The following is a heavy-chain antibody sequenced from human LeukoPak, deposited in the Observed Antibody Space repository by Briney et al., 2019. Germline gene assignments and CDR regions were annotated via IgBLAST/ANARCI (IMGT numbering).Heavy chain of an antibody. D-gene: IGHD2-8*02. CDR2: FSASGGRT. Sequence: GGSLRLSCAASGFTFSNYAMTWVRQAPGKGLEWVSSFSASGGRTYYADSVKGRFTISRDNSKNTLYLQLNSLRAEDTAVYFCAKGLLDPNLVLDYWGQGTLVTVSS. J-gene: IGHJ4*02. CDR1: GFTFSNYA. V-gene: IGHV3-23*01. CDR3: AKGLLDPNLVLDY.